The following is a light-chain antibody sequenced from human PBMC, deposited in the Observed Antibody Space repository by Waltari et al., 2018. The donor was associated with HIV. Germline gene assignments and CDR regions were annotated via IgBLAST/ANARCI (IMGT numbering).Light chain of an antibody. V-gene: IGLV2-18*02. CDR1: SSDLGAYNR. CDR2: EVT. J-gene: IGLJ3*02. CDR3: SSYTTSSTWV. Sequence: QPALTQPPPVSGSLGQSVTIPCTGTSSDLGAYNRLYWYQQSPGTAPKLRIYEVTHRPSGVPVRFSGSKSGNTASLTISGLQADDEADYYCSSYTTSSTWVFGGGTKLTVL.